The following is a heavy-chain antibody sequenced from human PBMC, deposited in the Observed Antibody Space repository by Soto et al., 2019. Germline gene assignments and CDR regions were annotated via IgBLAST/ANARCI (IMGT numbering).Heavy chain of an antibody. Sequence: SETLSLTCTVSGGSISSGDYYWSWIRQPPGKGLEWIGYIYYSGSTYYNPSLKSRVTISVDTSKNQFSLKLSSVTAADTAVYYCARSGYSYGGGFDYWGQGTLVTVSS. V-gene: IGHV4-30-4*01. D-gene: IGHD5-18*01. CDR3: ARSGYSYGGGFDY. CDR2: IYYSGST. CDR1: GGSISSGDYY. J-gene: IGHJ4*02.